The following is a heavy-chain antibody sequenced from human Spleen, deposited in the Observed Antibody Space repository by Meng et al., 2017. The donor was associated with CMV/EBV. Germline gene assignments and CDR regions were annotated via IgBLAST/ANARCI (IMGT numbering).Heavy chain of an antibody. J-gene: IGHJ6*02. V-gene: IGHV3-30-3*01. CDR1: GFTFSSYA. Sequence: GGSLRLSCAASGFTFSSYAMHWVRQAPGKGLEWVAVISYDGSNKYYADSVKGRFTIARDNSKNTLYLQMNSLRAADTAVYYCARGGYCSSTSCYTDYYYGMDVWGQGTTVTVSS. D-gene: IGHD2-2*02. CDR3: ARGGYCSSTSCYTDYYYGMDV. CDR2: ISYDGSNK.